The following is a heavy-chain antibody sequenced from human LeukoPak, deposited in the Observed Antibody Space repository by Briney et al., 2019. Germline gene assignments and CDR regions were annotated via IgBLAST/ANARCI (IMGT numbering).Heavy chain of an antibody. Sequence: GESLKISCKGSGYSFTSYWIGWVRQMPGKGLEWMGIIYPGDSDTRYSPSFQGQVTISVDTSKNQFSLKLSSVTAADTAVYYCAREALGGYDILTDQNYYGMDVWGKGTTVTVSS. CDR2: IYPGDSDT. CDR3: AREALGGYDILTDQNYYGMDV. V-gene: IGHV5-51*01. J-gene: IGHJ6*04. D-gene: IGHD3-9*01. CDR1: GYSFTSYW.